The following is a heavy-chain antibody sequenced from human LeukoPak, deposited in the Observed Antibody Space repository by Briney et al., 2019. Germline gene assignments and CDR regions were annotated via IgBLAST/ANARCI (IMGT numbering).Heavy chain of an antibody. V-gene: IGHV1-2*02. CDR1: GYTFTGYY. CDR2: INPNSGGT. J-gene: IGHJ4*02. CDR3: ARESTSPSHCFDY. Sequence: ASVKVSCKASGYTFTGYYMHWVRQAPGQGLEWMGWINPNSGGTNYAQKFQGRVTMTRDTSISTAYMELSRLRSDDTAVYYCARESTSPSHCFDYWGQGTLVTVSS. D-gene: IGHD2-2*01.